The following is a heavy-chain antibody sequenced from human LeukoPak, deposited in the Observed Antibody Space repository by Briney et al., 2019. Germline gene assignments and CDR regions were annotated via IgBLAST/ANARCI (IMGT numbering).Heavy chain of an antibody. Sequence: SQTLSLTCTVSGGSISSGGYYWSWIRQHPGKGLEWIGYIYYSGSTYYNPSLKSRVTISVDTSKNQFSLKLSSVTAADTAVYYCARGRSRSSAFDIWGQGTMVTVSS. CDR1: GGSISSGGYY. CDR3: ARGRSRSSAFDI. D-gene: IGHD6-13*01. V-gene: IGHV4-31*03. CDR2: IYYSGST. J-gene: IGHJ3*02.